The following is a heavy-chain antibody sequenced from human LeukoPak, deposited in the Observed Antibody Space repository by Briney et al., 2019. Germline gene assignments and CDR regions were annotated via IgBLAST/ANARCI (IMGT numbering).Heavy chain of an antibody. D-gene: IGHD3-16*02. CDR1: GYSITSDYY. J-gene: IGHJ3*02. CDR3: ARESYDYVWGSYRYLRAFDI. V-gene: IGHV4-38-2*02. Sequence: SETLSLTCTVSGYSITSDYYWGWIRQPPGQGLEWIGSGYHSGATYYNPSLKSRVTISVDTSKNQFSLKLSSVTAADTAVYYCARESYDYVWGSYRYLRAFDIWGQGTMVTVSS. CDR2: GYHSGAT.